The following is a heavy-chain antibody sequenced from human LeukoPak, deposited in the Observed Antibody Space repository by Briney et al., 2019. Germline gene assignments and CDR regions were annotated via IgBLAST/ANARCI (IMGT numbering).Heavy chain of an antibody. CDR2: IYYNGIT. V-gene: IGHV4-59*01. Sequence: SETLSLTCTVSGGSISSYYWSWIRQPPGKGLEWIGYIYYNGITNCNPSLKSRVTISVDTSKNQFSLKLSSVTAADTAVYYCARDLGLGIFGENDAFDIWGQGTMVTVSS. D-gene: IGHD2-15*01. CDR3: ARDLGLGIFGENDAFDI. J-gene: IGHJ3*02. CDR1: GGSISSYY.